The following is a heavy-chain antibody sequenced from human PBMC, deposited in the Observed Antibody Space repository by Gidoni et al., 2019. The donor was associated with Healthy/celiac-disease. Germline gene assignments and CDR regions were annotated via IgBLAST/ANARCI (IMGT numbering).Heavy chain of an antibody. CDR1: GFTFDDYA. J-gene: IGHJ3*02. CDR3: ASTGGLTGFDI. CDR2: ISWNSGSR. V-gene: IGHV3-9*01. D-gene: IGHD3-9*01. Sequence: EVQLVESGGGLVQPGRSLRLPCAASGFTFDDYAMDGVRQAPGKGLEWVSGISWNSGSRGYADSVKGRFTIARDNAKNSLYLQMNSLRAEDTALYYCASTGGLTGFDIWGQGTMVTVSS.